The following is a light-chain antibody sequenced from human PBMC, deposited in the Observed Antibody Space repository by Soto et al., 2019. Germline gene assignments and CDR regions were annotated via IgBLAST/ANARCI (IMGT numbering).Light chain of an antibody. V-gene: IGKV1-33*01. CDR1: QDISNY. Sequence: DIQMTQSPSSLSASVGDRVTITCQASQDISNYLNWYQQKPGKAPKLLIYDASNLETGVPSRFSGSGSGTDFTFTISSLQPEDSALYYCQQYLYWPPQPTFGRGTHLEI. CDR2: DAS. J-gene: IGKJ2*01. CDR3: QQYLYWPPQPT.